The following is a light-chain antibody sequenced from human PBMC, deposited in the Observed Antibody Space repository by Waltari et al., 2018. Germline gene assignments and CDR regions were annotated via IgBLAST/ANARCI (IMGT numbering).Light chain of an antibody. Sequence: QSALTQPASVSGSPGQSITISCTGTSRDDGGYNYVSWYQQHPGKVPKLLIFDVSNRPSGVSDRFSGSKSGNTASLTISGLQAEDESDYYCCSFTSRSTWVFGGGTKLTVL. V-gene: IGLV2-14*01. CDR2: DVS. J-gene: IGLJ3*02. CDR3: CSFTSRSTWV. CDR1: SRDDGGYNY.